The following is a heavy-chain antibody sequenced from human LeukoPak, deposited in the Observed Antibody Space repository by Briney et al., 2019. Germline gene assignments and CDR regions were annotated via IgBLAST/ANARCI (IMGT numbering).Heavy chain of an antibody. Sequence: GGSLRLSCAASGFTFSSYGMHWVRQAPGKGLEWVAFIRYDANNKYYADSVKGRFTISRDNSKNTLYLQMNSLRAEDTAAYYCVSKGTYQVGPWGQGTPVTVSS. D-gene: IGHD2-2*01. V-gene: IGHV3-30*02. CDR3: VSKGTYQVGP. CDR1: GFTFSSYG. CDR2: IRYDANNK. J-gene: IGHJ5*02.